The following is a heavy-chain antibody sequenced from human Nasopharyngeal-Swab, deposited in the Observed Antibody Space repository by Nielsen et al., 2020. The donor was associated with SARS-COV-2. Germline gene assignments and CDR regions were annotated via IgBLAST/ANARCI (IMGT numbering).Heavy chain of an antibody. CDR3: ATGTSSGRANWFDP. J-gene: IGHJ5*02. D-gene: IGHD3-3*01. CDR1: GYTLTELS. Sequence: VKVSCKVSGYTLTELSMHWVRQAPGKGLEWMGGFDPEDGETIYAQKFQGRVTMTEDTSTDTAYMELSSLRSEDTAVYYCATGTSSGRANWFDPWGQGTLVTVSS. V-gene: IGHV1-24*01. CDR2: FDPEDGET.